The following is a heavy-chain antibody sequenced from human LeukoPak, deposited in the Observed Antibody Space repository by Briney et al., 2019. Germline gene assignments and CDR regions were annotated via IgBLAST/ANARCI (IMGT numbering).Heavy chain of an antibody. Sequence: SQTLSLTCAISGDSISSNSVAWNWIRQSPSRGLEWLGRTYYRSGWYSDYAVSVKGRINFNPDTSKNQFSLQLISVTPEDTAVYYCARDARAGYSLPLDYWGQGALVTVSS. CDR2: TYYRSGWYS. D-gene: IGHD2-15*01. V-gene: IGHV6-1*01. J-gene: IGHJ4*02. CDR3: ARDARAGYSLPLDY. CDR1: GDSISSNSVA.